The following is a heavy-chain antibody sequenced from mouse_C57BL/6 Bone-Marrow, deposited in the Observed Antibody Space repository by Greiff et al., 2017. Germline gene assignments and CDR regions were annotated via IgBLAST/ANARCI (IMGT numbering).Heavy chain of an antibody. J-gene: IGHJ1*03. CDR2: IHPTSGST. Sequence: QVQLQQPGAELVKPGASVKLSCKASGYTFTSYWMHWVKQRPGQGLEWIGMIHPTSGSTNYNEKFKSKATLTVDTSSSTAYMQLSSLTSEDSAVYYCAREGWYFDVWGTGTTVTVSS. CDR1: GYTFTSYW. CDR3: AREGWYFDV. V-gene: IGHV1-64*01.